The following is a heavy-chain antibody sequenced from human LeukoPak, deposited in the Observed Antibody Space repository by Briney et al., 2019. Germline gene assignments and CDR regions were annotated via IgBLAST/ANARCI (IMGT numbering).Heavy chain of an antibody. CDR2: IIPILGIA. Sequence: ASVKVSCKASGGTFSSYTISWVRQAPGQGLEWMGRIIPILGIANYAQKFQDRVTITADESTSTAYMELSSLRSEDTAIYYCASRLYCSNTRCRNFPFAYWGQGTLVTVSS. J-gene: IGHJ4*02. CDR1: GGTFSSYT. CDR3: ASRLYCSNTRCRNFPFAY. V-gene: IGHV1-69*02. D-gene: IGHD2-2*01.